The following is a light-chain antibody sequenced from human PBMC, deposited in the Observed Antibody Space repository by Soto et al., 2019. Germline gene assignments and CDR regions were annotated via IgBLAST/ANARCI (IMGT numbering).Light chain of an antibody. CDR1: QSISSY. V-gene: IGKV1-39*01. Sequence: EIQIAEFPSSLSAAVGERVTITCRASQSISSYLTWYQEKQGKATKLLIYAASSLQSGVPSRFSGSGSGTDFTITISSLQPEDFATYYCQQSYSTPRTFGQGTKVDIK. CDR2: AAS. CDR3: QQSYSTPRT. J-gene: IGKJ1*01.